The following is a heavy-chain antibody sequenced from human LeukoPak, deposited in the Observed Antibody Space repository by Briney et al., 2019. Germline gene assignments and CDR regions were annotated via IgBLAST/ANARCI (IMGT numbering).Heavy chain of an antibody. V-gene: IGHV3-21*01. J-gene: IGHJ4*02. CDR1: GFTFSSYS. CDR3: IRDLFDDYSLDY. CDR2: INSDSSLM. Sequence: GGSLRLSCAASGFTFSSYSMNWVRQAPGKGLEWVSSINSDSSLMYYAESVKGRFTISRDNAGNSLYLQMNSLRAEDTALYYCIRDLFDDYSLDYWGQGALVTVSS. D-gene: IGHD4-11*01.